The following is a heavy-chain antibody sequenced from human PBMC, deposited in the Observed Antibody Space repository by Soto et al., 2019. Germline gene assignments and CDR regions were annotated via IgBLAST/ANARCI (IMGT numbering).Heavy chain of an antibody. CDR3: VRATYFSDSSGYTRCLDF. Sequence: EVQLVESGGGLVQPGGSLRLSCAGSGLTLSDHYIDWVRQAPGKGLEWVGRSRDRAQGYSIAYAASVKGRFTTSRDESKHSVYLQMDSLKTEHTAVYYCVRATYFSDSSGYTRCLDFWGQGSLVTVSS. V-gene: IGHV3-72*01. J-gene: IGHJ4*02. CDR1: GLTLSDHY. CDR2: SRDRAQGYSI. D-gene: IGHD3-22*01.